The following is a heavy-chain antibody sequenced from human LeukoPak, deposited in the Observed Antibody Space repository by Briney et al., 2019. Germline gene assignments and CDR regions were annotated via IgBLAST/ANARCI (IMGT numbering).Heavy chain of an antibody. CDR2: MNPTNGDT. Sequence: ASVKVSCKASGYSFTGYDINWVRQATGQGLEWMGWMNPTNGDTGYAQKFQGRLTMTRSTSIKTAYMDLSSLTSEDTAIYYCATSAPAEIAVATMWGQGTLVTVSS. J-gene: IGHJ4*02. D-gene: IGHD6-19*01. CDR1: GYSFTGYD. CDR3: ATSAPAEIAVATM. V-gene: IGHV1-8*01.